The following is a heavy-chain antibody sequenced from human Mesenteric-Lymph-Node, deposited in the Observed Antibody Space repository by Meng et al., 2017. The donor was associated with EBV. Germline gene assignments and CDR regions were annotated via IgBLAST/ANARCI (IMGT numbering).Heavy chain of an antibody. Sequence: QVQLQGSGPGLVKPSQTLSLTCTVSGGSISSGGYYWSWIRQHPGKGLEWIGYIHDSGSTYYNPSLKSRVTISADTSKNQFSLKLSSVTAADTAVYYCARLVSGWSGSYYFDYWGQGTLVTVSS. CDR2: IHDSGST. J-gene: IGHJ4*02. CDR1: GGSISSGGYY. V-gene: IGHV4-31*03. D-gene: IGHD6-19*01. CDR3: ARLVSGWSGSYYFDY.